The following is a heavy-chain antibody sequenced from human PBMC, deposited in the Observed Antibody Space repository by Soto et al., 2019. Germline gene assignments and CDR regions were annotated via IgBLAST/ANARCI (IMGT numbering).Heavy chain of an antibody. D-gene: IGHD2-2*02. CDR2: IIPIFGTA. CDR3: ARDRGYCSSTSCYRGPFDI. Sequence: GASVKVSCKASGCTFSSHAISWVRQAPGQGLEWMGGIIPIFGTANYAQKFQGRVTITADESTSTAYMELSSLRSEDTAVYYCARDRGYCSSTSCYRGPFDIWGQGTMVTVSS. J-gene: IGHJ3*02. V-gene: IGHV1-69*13. CDR1: GCTFSSHA.